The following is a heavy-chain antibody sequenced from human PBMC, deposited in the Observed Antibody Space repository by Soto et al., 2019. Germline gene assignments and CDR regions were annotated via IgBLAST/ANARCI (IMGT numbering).Heavy chain of an antibody. D-gene: IGHD3-10*01. J-gene: IGHJ6*02. Sequence: QVQLQESGPGLVKPSQTLSLTCTVSGGSISSGGYYWSWIRQHPGKGLEWIGYIYYSGSTYYNPSLKSRVNISVDTSKNQFSLKLSSVTAADTAVYYCASGLILWFGPLGGMDVWGQGTTVTVSS. V-gene: IGHV4-31*03. CDR2: IYYSGST. CDR3: ASGLILWFGPLGGMDV. CDR1: GGSISSGGYY.